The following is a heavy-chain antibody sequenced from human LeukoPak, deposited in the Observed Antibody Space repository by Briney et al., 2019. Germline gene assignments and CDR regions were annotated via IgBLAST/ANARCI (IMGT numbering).Heavy chain of an antibody. CDR1: GYTFTSYY. CDR2: INPSGGST. V-gene: IGHV1-46*01. D-gene: IGHD3-10*01. CDR3: AREFPTSSSGFGELLSGFDY. Sequence: ASVKVSCKASGYTFTSYYMHWVRQAPGQGLEWMGIINPSGGSTSYAQKFQGRVTMTRDMSTSTVYMELSSLRSEDTAVYYCAREFPTSSSGFGELLSGFDYWGQGTLVTVSS. J-gene: IGHJ4*02.